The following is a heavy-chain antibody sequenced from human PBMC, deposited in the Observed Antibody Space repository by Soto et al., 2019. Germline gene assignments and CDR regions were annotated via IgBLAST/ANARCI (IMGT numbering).Heavy chain of an antibody. D-gene: IGHD3-22*01. CDR2: MNPSSGET. Sequence: ASVKVSCKASGYTFTNYDIHWVRQATGQGLEWIGWMNPSSGETGYAQKFRGRVSMTRDTSLSTVYMELSSLGSEVTAVYYCARGPSYSSACLPFDYWGPGPLVTVSS. J-gene: IGHJ4*02. CDR3: ARGPSYSSACLPFDY. V-gene: IGHV1-8*01. CDR1: GYTFTNYD.